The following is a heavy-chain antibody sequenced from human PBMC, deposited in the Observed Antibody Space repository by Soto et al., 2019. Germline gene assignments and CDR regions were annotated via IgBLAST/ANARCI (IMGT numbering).Heavy chain of an antibody. Sequence: GGSLRLSCAASGFTFSSYSMNWVRQAPGKGLEWVSYISSSSSTIYYADSVKGRFTISRDNAKNSLYLQMNSLRDEDTAVYYCARGAPFGAPRAHFDYWGQGTLVTVSS. CDR1: GFTFSSYS. J-gene: IGHJ4*02. CDR2: ISSSSSTI. D-gene: IGHD1-26*01. CDR3: ARGAPFGAPRAHFDY. V-gene: IGHV3-48*02.